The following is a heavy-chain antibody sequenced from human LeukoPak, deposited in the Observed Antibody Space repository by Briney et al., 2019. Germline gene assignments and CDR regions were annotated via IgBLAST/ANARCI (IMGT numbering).Heavy chain of an antibody. CDR3: ARQFNWNHFDY. D-gene: IGHD1-20*01. CDR2: ISNTGSSM. J-gene: IGHJ4*02. Sequence: KPGGSLRLSCAASGFTFSDYYMSWIRQAPGKGLEWILYISNTGSSMLYADSVKGRFTISRDNAKNSLSLQMNSLTAEDTAVYYCARQFNWNHFDYWGQGALVTVSS. CDR1: GFTFSDYY. V-gene: IGHV3-11*01.